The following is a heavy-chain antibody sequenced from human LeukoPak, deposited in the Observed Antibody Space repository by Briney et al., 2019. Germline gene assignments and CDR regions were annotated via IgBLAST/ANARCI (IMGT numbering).Heavy chain of an antibody. Sequence: GGSLRLSCAASGFTFSSYWMNWVRQAPGKGLEWVANIKQDGSEKNYVDSVKGRFTISRDNAKNSLFLQMNSLRAEDTAVYYCASPREGRGDPGGDVWGKGTAVTVSS. CDR1: GFTFSSYW. CDR3: ASPREGRGDPGGDV. J-gene: IGHJ6*04. V-gene: IGHV3-7*01. CDR2: IKQDGSEK. D-gene: IGHD1-26*01.